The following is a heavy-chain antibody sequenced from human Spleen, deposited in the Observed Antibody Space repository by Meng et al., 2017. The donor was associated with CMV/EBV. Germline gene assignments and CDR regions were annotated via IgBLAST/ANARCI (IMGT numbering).Heavy chain of an antibody. J-gene: IGHJ4*02. CDR3: ARDPRYNWNYDY. V-gene: IGHV1-2*02. Sequence: ASVKVSCKASGYTFTAYFIHWVRQAPGQGLEWMAIIDPRGGGTNYAQKFQGRVTMTRDTSISTAYMELSRLRSDDTAVYYCARDPRYNWNYDYWGQGTLVTVSS. CDR2: IDPRGGGT. CDR1: GYTFTAYF. D-gene: IGHD1-20*01.